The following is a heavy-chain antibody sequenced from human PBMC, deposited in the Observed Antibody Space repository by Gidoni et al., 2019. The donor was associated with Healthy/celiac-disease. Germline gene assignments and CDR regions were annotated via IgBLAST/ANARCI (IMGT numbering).Heavy chain of an antibody. CDR1: GFPFSSYS. V-gene: IGHV3-48*02. J-gene: IGHJ6*02. Sequence: EVQLVESGGGVVQPGGSLRLSCAASGFPFSSYSMNWVRQAPGKGLAWVSYISSISSTIYYADSVKGRFTISRDNAKNSLYLQMNSLRDEDTAVYYCARDSIVAANLNYYYGMDVWGQGTTVTVSS. CDR3: ARDSIVAANLNYYYGMDV. CDR2: ISSISSTI. D-gene: IGHD2-15*01.